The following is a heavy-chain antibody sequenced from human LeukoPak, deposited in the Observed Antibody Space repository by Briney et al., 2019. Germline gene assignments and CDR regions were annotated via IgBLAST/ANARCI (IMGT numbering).Heavy chain of an antibody. CDR3: AVGDITMVRGVISNYYGMDV. CDR1: GYTFTCYY. J-gene: IGHJ6*02. Sequence: ASVKVSCKASGYTFTCYYMHWVRQAPGQGLEWMGWINPNSGGTNYAQKFQGRVTMTRDTSISTAYMKLSRLRSDDTAVYYCAVGDITMVRGVISNYYGMDVWGQGTTVTVSS. CDR2: INPNSGGT. V-gene: IGHV1-2*02. D-gene: IGHD3-10*01.